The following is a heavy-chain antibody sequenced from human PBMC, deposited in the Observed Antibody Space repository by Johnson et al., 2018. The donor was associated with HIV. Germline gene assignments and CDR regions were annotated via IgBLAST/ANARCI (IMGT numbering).Heavy chain of an antibody. Sequence: MQLVESGGALVKPGGSLRLSCAASGFTFSDYYMSRIRQAPGKGLEWVSYISCSGCSIYADSVKGRFTISRDNAKNSLYLQMNSLRAEDTAVYYCARAEGLTGRNAFDIWGQGTMVTVSS. V-gene: IGHV3-11*04. CDR1: GFTFSDYY. J-gene: IGHJ3*02. CDR3: ARAEGLTGRNAFDI. D-gene: IGHD1-20*01. CDR2: ISCSGCSI.